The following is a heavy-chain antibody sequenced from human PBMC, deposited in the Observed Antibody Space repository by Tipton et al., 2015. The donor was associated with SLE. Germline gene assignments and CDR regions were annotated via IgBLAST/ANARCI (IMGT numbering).Heavy chain of an antibody. V-gene: IGHV4-38-2*01. CDR1: GYSIRNLYY. J-gene: IGHJ4*02. D-gene: IGHD3-3*01. Sequence: TLSLTCAVSGYSIRNLYYWGWCRQSPGKGLEWIGSFAHRGSSFYNPPLKSRVSISADTSRNEFSLRLNSVTAADTAVYYCARGGLTLFGMVTSDYWGQGTLVTVSS. CDR3: ARGGLTLFGMVTSDY. CDR2: FAHRGSS.